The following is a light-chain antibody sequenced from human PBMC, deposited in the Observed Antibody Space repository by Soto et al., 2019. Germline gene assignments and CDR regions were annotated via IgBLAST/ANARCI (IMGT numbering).Light chain of an antibody. CDR1: QSVGSD. V-gene: IGKV3-20*01. Sequence: EIVMTQSPSTLPVSPGERATLSCRASQSVGSDLAWYQQKPGQAPRLVIYGASSRATGIPDRFSGSGSGTDFTLTISRLEPEDFAVDYCQQYGSSQGWTFGQGTKVDI. J-gene: IGKJ1*01. CDR2: GAS. CDR3: QQYGSSQGWT.